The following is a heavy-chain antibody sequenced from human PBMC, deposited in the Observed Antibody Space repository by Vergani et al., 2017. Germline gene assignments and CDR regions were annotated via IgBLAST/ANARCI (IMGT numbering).Heavy chain of an antibody. V-gene: IGHV3-9*02. CDR2: ISWNSNSI. D-gene: IGHD6-6*01. J-gene: IGHJ5*02. Sequence: EVQLEESGGGLVLPGRSLRLSCVASGFTSAGYAMHWVRQAPGKGLERVSGISWNSNSIGYADSVKGRFTISRDNAKNSLYLQMNSLRAEDTALYYCAKDLGTSSGGGWFDPGGQGTLVTVSS. CDR1: GFTSAGYA. CDR3: AKDLGTSSGGGWFDP.